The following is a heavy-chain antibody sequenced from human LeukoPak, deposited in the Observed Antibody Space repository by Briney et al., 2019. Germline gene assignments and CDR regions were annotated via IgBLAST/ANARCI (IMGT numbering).Heavy chain of an antibody. D-gene: IGHD6-13*01. V-gene: IGHV3-23*01. CDR3: VKLPRRYSHFDY. J-gene: IGHJ4*02. Sequence: PGGSLRLSCAASGFTFSSYAMSWVRQAPGKGLEWVSAISGSGGSTYYADSVKGRFTISRDNSKNTLYLQMNSLRAEDTAVYYCVKLPRRYSHFDYWGQGTLVTVSS. CDR2: ISGSGGST. CDR1: GFTFSSYA.